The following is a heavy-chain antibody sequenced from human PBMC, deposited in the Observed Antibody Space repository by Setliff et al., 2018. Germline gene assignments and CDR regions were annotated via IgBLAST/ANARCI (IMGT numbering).Heavy chain of an antibody. D-gene: IGHD3-9*01. Sequence: SETLSLTCSVSGASITSYYWSWIRRPPGKGLEWIAYIHNNGRIKYNPALKSRVTISLDTSKNQFSLNLNSATAADTAVYYCARHALSFDSAWDVWGKGTTVTVSS. CDR3: ARHALSFDSAWDV. CDR2: IHNNGRI. V-gene: IGHV4-59*08. CDR1: GASITSYY. J-gene: IGHJ6*04.